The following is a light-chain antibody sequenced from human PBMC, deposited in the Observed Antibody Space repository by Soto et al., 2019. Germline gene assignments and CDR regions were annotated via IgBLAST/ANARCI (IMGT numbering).Light chain of an antibody. Sequence: IQMTQCPSSLSASVGDRVTITCQASQDISNYLNWYQQKPGKAPKLLIYDASNLETGVPSRLSGSGSGTDFTFTISSLQPEDIATYYCQQYDNLPLTFGGGTKV. CDR3: QQYDNLPLT. CDR2: DAS. V-gene: IGKV1-33*01. CDR1: QDISNY. J-gene: IGKJ4*01.